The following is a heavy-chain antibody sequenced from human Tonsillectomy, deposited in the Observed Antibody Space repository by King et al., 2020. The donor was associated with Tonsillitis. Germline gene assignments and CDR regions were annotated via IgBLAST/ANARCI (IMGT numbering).Heavy chain of an antibody. CDR3: ARPRIAVSGPYYFGC. Sequence: QLVQSGAEVKKPGESLKISCKGSGYSFSRNWIGWVRQMPGKGLEWMGIIYPGDSETRYSPSFQGQVTFPADKSISTAYLQWNSLKASDTAMYYCARPRIAVSGPYYFGCWGQGTLVTVCS. CDR1: GYSFSRNW. V-gene: IGHV5-51*01. J-gene: IGHJ4*02. CDR2: IYPGDSET. D-gene: IGHD6-19*01.